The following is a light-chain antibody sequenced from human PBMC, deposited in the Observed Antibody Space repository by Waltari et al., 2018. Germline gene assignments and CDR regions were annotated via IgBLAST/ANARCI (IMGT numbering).Light chain of an antibody. CDR2: AAS. Sequence: DIQMTQSPSSLSASVGDRVTITCRASQNIGVYLNWYQQKPGKAPQLLIYAASSLQSGVPSKFSGSGVGTLFTLTISSLQPEDFATYYCQQSYSTPRSLSFGGGTKVDIK. CDR1: QNIGVY. CDR3: QQSYSTPRSLS. J-gene: IGKJ4*01. V-gene: IGKV1-39*01.